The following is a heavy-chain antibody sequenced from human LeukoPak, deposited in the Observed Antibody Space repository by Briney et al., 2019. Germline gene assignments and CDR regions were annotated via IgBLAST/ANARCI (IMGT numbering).Heavy chain of an antibody. CDR3: ARHGGSGLPYYFDY. J-gene: IGHJ4*02. CDR1: GGSMIRTDYY. V-gene: IGHV4-61*02. Sequence: SETLSLTCTVSGGSMIRTDYYWSWIRQPAGKGLEWIGRIYTSGSTNYNPSLKSRVTISVDTSKNQFSLKLSSVTAADTAVYYCARHGGSGLPYYFDYWGQGTLVTVSS. D-gene: IGHD3/OR15-3a*01. CDR2: IYTSGST.